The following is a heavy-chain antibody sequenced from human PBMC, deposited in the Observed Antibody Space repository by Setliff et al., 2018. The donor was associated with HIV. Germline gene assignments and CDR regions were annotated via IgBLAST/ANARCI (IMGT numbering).Heavy chain of an antibody. CDR3: ARRPPLTTGREYYFDF. CDR1: GGSFTTYY. V-gene: IGHV4-4*09. J-gene: IGHJ4*02. CDR2: FYTSGST. D-gene: IGHD1-1*01. Sequence: PEETLSLTCTVSGGSFTTYYWSWLRQPPGKELEWIGYFYTSGSTNYNPSLKSRVTISIDTSKNQFSLKLNAVTAADTAVYYCARRPPLTTGREYYFDFWGQGTLVTVSS.